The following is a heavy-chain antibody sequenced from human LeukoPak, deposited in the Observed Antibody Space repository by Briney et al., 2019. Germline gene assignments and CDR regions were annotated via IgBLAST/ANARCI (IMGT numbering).Heavy chain of an antibody. Sequence: GASVKVSCKASGYTFNDYYIHWVRQAPGQGLEWMGWINPNSGDANYAQKFQGRVTMTRDTSITTAYMELSRLTSDDTAVYYCARDLEFYDILTGYYIPSFDYWGQGTLVTVSS. CDR2: INPNSGDA. V-gene: IGHV1-2*02. D-gene: IGHD3-9*01. CDR3: ARDLEFYDILTGYYIPSFDY. CDR1: GYTFNDYY. J-gene: IGHJ4*02.